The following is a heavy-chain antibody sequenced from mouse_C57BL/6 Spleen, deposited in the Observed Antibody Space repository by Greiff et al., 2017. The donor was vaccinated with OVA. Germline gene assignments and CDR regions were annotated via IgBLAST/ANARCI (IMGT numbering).Heavy chain of an antibody. V-gene: IGHV5-6*01. CDR2: ISSGGSYT. J-gene: IGHJ1*03. CDR3: ARQEGAMDF. Sequence: EVKLVEPGGDLVKPGAPLKLSCAASGFTFSSYGMSWVRQTPDQRLAWVATISSGGSYTYYTDSLKGRFTLSRDNATNTLYLQMSRRECEDTAMYYCARQEGAMDFWGTGTTVTVSS. CDR1: GFTFSSYG.